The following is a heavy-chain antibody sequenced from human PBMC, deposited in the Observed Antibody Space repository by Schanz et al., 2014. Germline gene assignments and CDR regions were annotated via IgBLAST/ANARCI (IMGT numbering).Heavy chain of an antibody. CDR3: ARGGVLVLPPGTVKKGNDY. CDR1: GYTFTSYY. D-gene: IGHD3-10*01. V-gene: IGHV1-2*02. Sequence: QVQLVQSGAEVKKPGASVKVSCQASGYTFTSYYMHWVRQAPGQGLEWMGWLNPDSGETLYAQRFQGRVTLTRDTSIRTAYMDLRSLLSDDAAVYFCARGGVLVLPPGTVKKGNDYWGQGTLVTVSS. J-gene: IGHJ4*02. CDR2: LNPDSGET.